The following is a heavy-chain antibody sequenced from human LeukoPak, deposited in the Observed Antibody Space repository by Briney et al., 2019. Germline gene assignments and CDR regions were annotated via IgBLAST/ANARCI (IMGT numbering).Heavy chain of an antibody. V-gene: IGHV1-69-2*01. CDR3: ATSGRSSLAFDV. CDR2: VDPEDAKA. J-gene: IGHJ3*01. D-gene: IGHD3-10*01. Sequence: ASVKISCKSSGYTLSDYYIHWVRQAPGGGLQWLGRVDPEDAKAVYSENLQGRVTITADSFSDSTYMFLSSLTSEDTAFYYCATSGRSSLAFDVWGQGTVTVSS. CDR1: GYTLSDYY.